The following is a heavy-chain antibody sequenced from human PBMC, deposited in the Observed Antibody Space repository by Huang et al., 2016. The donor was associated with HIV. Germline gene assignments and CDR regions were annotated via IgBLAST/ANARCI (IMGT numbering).Heavy chain of an antibody. CDR2: SHFRGST. D-gene: IGHD3-3*01. Sequence: QVQLQESGPGLVKPSETLSLTCTVSGGAISSTSSSWGWIRQPPGKGLEWIGISHFRGSTLYNSSLKSRVIISVDTSKNQFSLKLSSVTAADTAVYYCARHSDDFWSGSSYFDDWGQGTLVTVSS. V-gene: IGHV4-39*01. J-gene: IGHJ4*02. CDR1: GGAISSTSSS. CDR3: ARHSDDFWSGSSYFDD.